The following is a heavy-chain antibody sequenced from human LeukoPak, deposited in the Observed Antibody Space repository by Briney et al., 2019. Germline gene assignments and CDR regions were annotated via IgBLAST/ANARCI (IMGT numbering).Heavy chain of an antibody. Sequence: PGGSLRLSCAVSGFTFSSYGMHWVRQAPGKGLEWVSFIRYDGNNKYYADSVKGRFTISRDNSKNTLSLQMNSLRAEDTALYYCAKGLRIAAAGKYYFDYWGQGTLVTVSS. V-gene: IGHV3-30*02. CDR2: IRYDGNNK. D-gene: IGHD6-13*01. CDR3: AKGLRIAAAGKYYFDY. CDR1: GFTFSSYG. J-gene: IGHJ4*02.